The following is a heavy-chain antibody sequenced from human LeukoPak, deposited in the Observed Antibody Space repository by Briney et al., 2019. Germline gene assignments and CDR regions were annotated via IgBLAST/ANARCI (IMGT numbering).Heavy chain of an antibody. V-gene: IGHV3-21*01. CDR1: GFTFSSYR. CDR3: ARDGRAVAGDFDY. D-gene: IGHD6-19*01. Sequence: GGSLRLSCAASGFTFSSYRMNWVRQAPRKGLEWVSCISSSSSYIYYADSVKGRFTISRDNAKNSLYLQMNSLRAEDTAVYYCARDGRAVAGDFDYWGQGTLVTVSS. J-gene: IGHJ4*02. CDR2: ISSSSSYI.